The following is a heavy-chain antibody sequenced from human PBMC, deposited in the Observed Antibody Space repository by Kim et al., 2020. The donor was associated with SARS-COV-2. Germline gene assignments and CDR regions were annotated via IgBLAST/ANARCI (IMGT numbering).Heavy chain of an antibody. D-gene: IGHD5-12*01. Sequence: SETLSLTCTVSGGSISSYYWSWIRQPPGKGLEWIGYIYYSGSTNYNPSLKSRVTISVDTSKNQFSLKLSSVTAADTAVYYCARVSRRWLQFPRYYGMDVWGQGTTVTVSS. CDR1: GGSISSYY. CDR2: IYYSGST. J-gene: IGHJ6*02. V-gene: IGHV4-59*01. CDR3: ARVSRRWLQFPRYYGMDV.